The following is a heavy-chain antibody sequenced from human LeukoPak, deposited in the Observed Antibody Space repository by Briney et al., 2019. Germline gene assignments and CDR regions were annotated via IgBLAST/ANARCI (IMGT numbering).Heavy chain of an antibody. D-gene: IGHD3-9*01. CDR3: ATDLTGREDY. CDR1: GFTFSSYW. CDR2: INPDGSGI. J-gene: IGHJ4*02. Sequence: PGGSLRLSCAASGFTFSSYWMHWVRQAPGKGLVWVSRINPDGSGISYADSVSGRFTISRDNAKNTLYLQMNSLTAEDTAVYHCATDLTGREDYWGQGTLVTVSS. V-gene: IGHV3-74*01.